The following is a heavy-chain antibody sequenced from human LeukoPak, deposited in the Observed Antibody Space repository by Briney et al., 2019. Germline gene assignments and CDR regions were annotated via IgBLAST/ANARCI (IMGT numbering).Heavy chain of an antibody. CDR3: AREANSPTTRYWYFDI. Sequence: PSETLSLTCTVSGGSISSYYWSWIRQPPGKGLEWIGYIYYSGSTNYNPALKSRVTISLDTSENQFSLKLSSVTAADTAVYYCAREANSPTTRYWYFDIWGRGTQVTVSS. CDR2: IYYSGST. J-gene: IGHJ2*01. V-gene: IGHV4-59*01. CDR1: GGSISSYY. D-gene: IGHD1-14*01.